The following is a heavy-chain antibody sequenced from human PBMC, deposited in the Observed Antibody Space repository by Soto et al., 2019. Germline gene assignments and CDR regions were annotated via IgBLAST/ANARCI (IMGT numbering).Heavy chain of an antibody. CDR2: ISYDGSNK. D-gene: IGHD2-2*02. Sequence: PGWSLRLSCAASGFTFSSYVMHWVRQAPGKGLEWGALISYDGSNKYYADSVKGRFTISRDNSKHTLFLQMNSLRPEDTAVYYCAKDLEGYCSSTSCYTSFGLDVWGQGTKVADSS. J-gene: IGHJ6*02. V-gene: IGHV3-30*18. CDR3: AKDLEGYCSSTSCYTSFGLDV. CDR1: GFTFSSYV.